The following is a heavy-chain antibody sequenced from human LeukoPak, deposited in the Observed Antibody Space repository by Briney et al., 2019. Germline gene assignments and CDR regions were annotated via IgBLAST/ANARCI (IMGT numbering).Heavy chain of an antibody. CDR2: IYHSGST. CDR1: GGSISSGGYS. V-gene: IGHV4-30-2*01. J-gene: IGHJ4*02. D-gene: IGHD3-22*01. CDR3: ARPGSSGYYLDY. Sequence: SQTLSLTCAVSGGSISSGGYSWSWIRQPPGKGLEWIGYIYHSGSTYYNPSLKSRVTISVDTSKNQFSLKLSSVTAADTAVYYCARPGSSGYYLDYWGQGTLVTVSS.